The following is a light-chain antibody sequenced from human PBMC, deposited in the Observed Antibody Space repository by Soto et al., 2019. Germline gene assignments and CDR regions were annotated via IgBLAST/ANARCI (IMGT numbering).Light chain of an antibody. V-gene: IGKV3-15*01. CDR1: QSVSSN. CDR3: QQYDNKPPIT. Sequence: EIVMTQSPATLSVSPGERATLSCRASQSVSSNLAWYQQKPGQAPRLLMYATSTRATGIPDRFSGSGSGTEFSLTISSLQSEDFAVYHCQQYDNKPPITFGQGTRLDIK. J-gene: IGKJ5*01. CDR2: ATS.